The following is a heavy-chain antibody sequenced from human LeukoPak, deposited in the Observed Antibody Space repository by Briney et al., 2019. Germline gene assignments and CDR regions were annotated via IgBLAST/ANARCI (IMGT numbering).Heavy chain of an antibody. CDR1: GYTFTSYG. V-gene: IGHV1-18*03. CDR2: ISAYNGNT. CDR3: ARLASWVDAFDI. Sequence: ASVTVSCKASGYTFTSYGISGVRQAPGQGLEWMGWISAYNGNTKYAQKLQGRVTMTRDTSTSTVYMELNNLRVEDVAVYYCARLASWVDAFDIWGQGTMVTVSP. D-gene: IGHD7-27*01. J-gene: IGHJ3*02.